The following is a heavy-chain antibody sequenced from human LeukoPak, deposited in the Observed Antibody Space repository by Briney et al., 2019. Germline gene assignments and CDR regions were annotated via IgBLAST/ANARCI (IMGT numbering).Heavy chain of an antibody. Sequence: ASVKVSCKASGYTFTSYGISWVRQAPGQGLEWVGWISAYNGNTNYAQKLQGRVTMTTDTSTSTAYMELRSLRSDDTAVYYCAREIAAAGLGLFFDYWGQGTLVTVSS. CDR1: GYTFTSYG. CDR3: AREIAAAGLGLFFDY. D-gene: IGHD6-13*01. V-gene: IGHV1-18*01. CDR2: ISAYNGNT. J-gene: IGHJ4*02.